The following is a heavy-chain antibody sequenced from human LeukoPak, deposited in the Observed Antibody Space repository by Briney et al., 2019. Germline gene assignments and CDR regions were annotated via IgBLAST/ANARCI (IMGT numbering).Heavy chain of an antibody. CDR1: GGSISSGGYY. CDR2: IYHSGST. Sequence: SETLSLTCTVSGGSISSGGYYWSWIRQPPGKGLEWIGYIYHSGSTYYNPSLKSRVTISVDRSKNQFSLKLSSVTAADTAVYYCAGTYYDFWSGYYPLYYFDYWGQGTLVTVSS. J-gene: IGHJ4*02. D-gene: IGHD3-3*01. CDR3: AGTYYDFWSGYYPLYYFDY. V-gene: IGHV4-30-2*01.